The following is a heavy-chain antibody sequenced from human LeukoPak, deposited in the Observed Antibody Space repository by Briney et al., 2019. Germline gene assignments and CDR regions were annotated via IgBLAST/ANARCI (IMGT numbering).Heavy chain of an antibody. V-gene: IGHV3-23*01. J-gene: IGHJ5*02. CDR3: ARDYMYQADL. Sequence: PGGSLRLSCAASGFTFSSYAMSWVRQAPGKGLEWVSAISGSGGSTYYADSVKGRFTISRDNAKNTLFLQMNSLRADDTAVYYCARDYMYQADLWGQGTLVTVSS. D-gene: IGHD2-2*01. CDR2: ISGSGGST. CDR1: GFTFSSYA.